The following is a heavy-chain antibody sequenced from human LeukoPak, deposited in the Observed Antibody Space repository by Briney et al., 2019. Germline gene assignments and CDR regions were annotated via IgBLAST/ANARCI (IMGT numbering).Heavy chain of an antibody. CDR3: ARGVPRRAYGSGSYLIDP. J-gene: IGHJ5*02. CDR1: GFTFSSYA. CDR2: ISYDGSNK. V-gene: IGHV3-30-3*01. Sequence: GRSLRLSCAASGFTFSSYAMHWVRQAPGKGLEWVAVISYDGSNKYYADSVKGRFTISRDNSKNTLYLQMNSLRAEDTAVYYCARGVPRRAYGSGSYLIDPWGQGTLVTVSS. D-gene: IGHD3-10*01.